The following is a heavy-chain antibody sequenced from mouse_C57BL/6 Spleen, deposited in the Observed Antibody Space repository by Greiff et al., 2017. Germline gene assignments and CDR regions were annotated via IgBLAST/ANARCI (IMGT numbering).Heavy chain of an antibody. CDR2: ISSGGDYI. CDR3: TRDPNWGYYFDY. V-gene: IGHV5-9-1*02. J-gene: IGHJ2*01. D-gene: IGHD4-1*01. CDR1: GFTFSSYA. Sequence: EVHLVESGEGLVKPGGSLKLSCAASGFTFSSYAMSWVRQTPEKRLEWVAYISSGGDYIYYADTVKGRFTISRDNARNTLYLQMSSLKSEDTAMYYCTRDPNWGYYFDYWGQGTTLTVSS.